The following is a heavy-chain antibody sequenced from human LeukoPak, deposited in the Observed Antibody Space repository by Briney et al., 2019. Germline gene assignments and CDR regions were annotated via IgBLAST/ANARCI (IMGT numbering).Heavy chain of an antibody. CDR2: INTNTGNP. Sequence: ASVKVSCKASGYTFTSYAMNWVRQAPGQGLEWMGWINTNTGNPTYAQGFTGRFVFSLDTSVSTAYLQISSLKAEDTAVYYCARDFQQLVPHYYYYYMDVWGKGTTVTVSS. CDR1: GYTFTSYA. CDR3: ARDFQQLVPHYYYYYMDV. V-gene: IGHV7-4-1*02. J-gene: IGHJ6*03. D-gene: IGHD6-13*01.